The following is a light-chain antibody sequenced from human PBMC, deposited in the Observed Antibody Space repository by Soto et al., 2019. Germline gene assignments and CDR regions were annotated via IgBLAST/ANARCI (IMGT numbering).Light chain of an antibody. Sequence: ILLTQSPGTLSLSPGERATLSCRASQSVTSSHLDWYQKKPGKAPRLLIYGASSRATGIPERFSGSGYGTDFTITISRMENEEFAVYYCQQYVSRPITFGHGTRLEIK. CDR2: GAS. CDR3: QQYVSRPIT. CDR1: QSVTSSH. J-gene: IGKJ5*01. V-gene: IGKV3-20*01.